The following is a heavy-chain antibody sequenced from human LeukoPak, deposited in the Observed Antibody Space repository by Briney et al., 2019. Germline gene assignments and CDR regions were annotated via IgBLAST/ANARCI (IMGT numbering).Heavy chain of an antibody. V-gene: IGHV3-66*01. J-gene: IGHJ4*02. CDR3: ARDNYDSSGYYYDPFDY. D-gene: IGHD3-22*01. CDR1: GFTVSSNY. CDR2: IYSGGGT. Sequence: GGSLRLSCAASGFTVSSNYMSWVRQAPGKGLEWVSVIYSGGGTYYADSVKGRFTISRDNSKNTLYLQMNSLRAEDTAVYYCARDNYDSSGYYYDPFDYWGQGTLVTVSS.